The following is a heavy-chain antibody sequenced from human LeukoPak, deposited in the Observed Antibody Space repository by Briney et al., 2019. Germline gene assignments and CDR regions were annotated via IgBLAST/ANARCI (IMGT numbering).Heavy chain of an antibody. Sequence: GGSLRLSCAASGFTFSSYAMSWVRQAPGKGLEWVSAISGSGGSTYYADSVKGRFTISRDNSKNTLYLQMNSLRAEDTAVYYCAKVTSSGIVVDYGMDVWGQGTTVTVSS. CDR3: AKVTSSGIVVDYGMDV. CDR1: GFTFSSYA. D-gene: IGHD3-22*01. V-gene: IGHV3-23*01. J-gene: IGHJ6*02. CDR2: ISGSGGST.